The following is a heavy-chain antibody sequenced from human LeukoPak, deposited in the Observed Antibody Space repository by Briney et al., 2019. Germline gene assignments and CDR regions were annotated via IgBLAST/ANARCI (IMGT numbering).Heavy chain of an antibody. D-gene: IGHD3-10*01. CDR2: ISSGSSYT. CDR1: GFTFRNYA. V-gene: IGHV3-11*03. J-gene: IGHJ4*02. Sequence: GGSLRLSCAASGFTFRNYAMHWIRQAPGKGLEWVSYISSGSSYTNYADSVKGRFTISRDNAKNSLYLQMNSLRPEDTAVYYCARGRSPDYWGQGTLVTVSS. CDR3: ARGRSPDY.